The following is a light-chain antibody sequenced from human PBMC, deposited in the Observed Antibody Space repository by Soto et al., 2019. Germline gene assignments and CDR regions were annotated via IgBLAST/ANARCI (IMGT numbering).Light chain of an antibody. V-gene: IGKV3-20*01. J-gene: IGKJ1*01. CDR3: RQYGSSGT. CDR2: GAS. Sequence: EIVLTQSPATLALSAGEIATLSRRASQSVSSNYLAWYQHKPGQAPRLLIYGASSRATGIPDRFSGSGSGTDFTLTISRLEPEDFAVYYCRQYGSSGTYGQGTKVDI. CDR1: QSVSSNY.